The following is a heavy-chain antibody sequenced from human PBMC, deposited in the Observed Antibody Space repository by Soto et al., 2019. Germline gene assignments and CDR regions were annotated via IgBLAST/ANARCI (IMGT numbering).Heavy chain of an antibody. CDR1: GYTFASYG. Sequence: QVQLVQSGAEEKKPGASVKVICKASGYTFASYGFSWVRQAPGLGLEWMGWISPYNGDTAYAQNLQGRVTMTTDTSTSTAYVELRSLRSDDTAVYYCARDQRVSLTAIRAFDLWGRGTLVTVSS. CDR3: ARDQRVSLTAIRAFDL. CDR2: ISPYNGDT. V-gene: IGHV1-18*01. J-gene: IGHJ2*01. D-gene: IGHD2-21*02.